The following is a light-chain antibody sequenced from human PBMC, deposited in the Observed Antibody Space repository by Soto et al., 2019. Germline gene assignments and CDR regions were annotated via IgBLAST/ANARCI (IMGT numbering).Light chain of an antibody. CDR1: QTISSW. CDR3: QQYNSSPWT. J-gene: IGKJ1*01. V-gene: IGKV1-5*03. Sequence: DIQMTQSPSTLSGSVGDRVTITCRASQTISSWLAWYQQKPGKAPKLLIYKASSLESGVPSRFSGSGSGTEFTLTISSLQPDDFATYYCQQYNSSPWTFGQGTKVDIK. CDR2: KAS.